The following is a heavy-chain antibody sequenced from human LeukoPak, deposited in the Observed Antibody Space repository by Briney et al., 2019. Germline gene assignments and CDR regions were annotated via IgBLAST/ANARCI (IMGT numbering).Heavy chain of an antibody. J-gene: IGHJ6*02. CDR2: IYSGGST. V-gene: IGHV3-66*01. CDR3: ARDTGRVYYYGMDV. D-gene: IGHD3-10*01. Sequence: GGSLRLSCAASGFTVSSNYMSWVRQAPGKGLEWVSVIYSGGSTYYADSVKGRFTISRDNPKNTLYLQMNSLRAEDTAVYYCARDTGRVYYYGMDVWGQGTTVTVSS. CDR1: GFTVSSNY.